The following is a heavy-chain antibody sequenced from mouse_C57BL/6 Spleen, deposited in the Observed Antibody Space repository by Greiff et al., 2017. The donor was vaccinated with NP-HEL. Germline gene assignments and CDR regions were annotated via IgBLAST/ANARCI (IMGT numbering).Heavy chain of an antibody. CDR3: ARLGGFTAAY. CDR1: GYTFTSYW. V-gene: IGHV1-61*01. Sequence: LEESGAELVRPGSSVKLSCKASGYTFTSYWMDWVKQRPGQGLEWIGNIYPSDSETHYNQKFKDKATLTVDKSSSTAYMQLSSLTSEDSAVYYCARLGGFTAAYWGQGTLVTVSA. CDR2: IYPSDSET. J-gene: IGHJ3*01. D-gene: IGHD1-1*02.